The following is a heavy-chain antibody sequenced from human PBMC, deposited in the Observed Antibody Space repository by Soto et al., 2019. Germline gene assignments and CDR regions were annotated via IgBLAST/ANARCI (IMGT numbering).Heavy chain of an antibody. V-gene: IGHV4-59*11. CDR3: ARLDYTTSSIGPFDY. D-gene: IGHD6-6*01. J-gene: IGHJ4*02. CDR1: GGSISSHY. CDR2: VHYSGST. Sequence: PSETLSLTCVVSGGSISSHYWSWIRQPPGSGLEWIGYVHYSGSTQYSPSLKSRVTMSVDTSKNQFSLNLSSVTAADTAFYFCARLDYTTSSIGPFDYWGQGILVTVSS.